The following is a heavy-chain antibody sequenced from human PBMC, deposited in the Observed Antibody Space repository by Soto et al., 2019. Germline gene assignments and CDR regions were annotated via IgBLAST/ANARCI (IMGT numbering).Heavy chain of an antibody. CDR3: ARVRDRGCSGGSCYCWFDP. V-gene: IGHV1-69*13. J-gene: IGHJ5*02. CDR1: GGTFSSYA. D-gene: IGHD2-15*01. Sequence: ASVKVSCKASGGTFSSYAISWVRQAPGQGLEWMGGIIPIFGTANYAQKFQGRVTITADESTSTAYMELSSLRSEDTAVYYCARVRDRGCSGGSCYCWFDPWGQGTLVTVSS. CDR2: IIPIFGTA.